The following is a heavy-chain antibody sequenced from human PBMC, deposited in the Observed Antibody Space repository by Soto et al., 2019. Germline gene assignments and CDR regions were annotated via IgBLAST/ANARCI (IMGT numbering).Heavy chain of an antibody. V-gene: IGHV4-4*02. D-gene: IGHD3-10*01. CDR1: GGSISTSNW. Sequence: PSETLSLTCAVSGGSISTSNWWSWVRQPPGKGLEWIGYIYYSGSTYYNPSLESRVTISVDTSKNQFSLKLSSVTAADTVVYYCARHNYGSGSTYFDYWGQGTLVTVSS. J-gene: IGHJ4*02. CDR3: ARHNYGSGSTYFDY. CDR2: IYYSGST.